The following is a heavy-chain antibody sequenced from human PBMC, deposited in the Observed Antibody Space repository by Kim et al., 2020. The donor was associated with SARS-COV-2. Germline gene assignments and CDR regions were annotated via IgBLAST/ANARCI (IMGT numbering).Heavy chain of an antibody. CDR3: AKDRVSATQGYYYYGMDV. Sequence: KGRYTISRDNPKNTLYLQMNSLRAEDTAVYYCAKDRVSATQGYYYYGMDVCGQGTTVTVSS. J-gene: IGHJ6*02. D-gene: IGHD6-25*01. V-gene: IGHV3-30*02.